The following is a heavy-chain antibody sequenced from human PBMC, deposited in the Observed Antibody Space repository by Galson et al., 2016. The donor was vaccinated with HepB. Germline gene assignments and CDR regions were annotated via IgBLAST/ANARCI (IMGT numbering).Heavy chain of an antibody. V-gene: IGHV3-72*01. CDR3: ATDNYDVSTFC. J-gene: IGHJ4*02. CDR2: IRNKANRDTT. Sequence: SLRLSCAASRFTFSDYYMEWVRQAPGKGLEWVGRIRNKANRDTTEYAASAKGRFTISRDDSKNLVYLQMNSLKTEDTAVYYCATDNYDVSTFCWGQGTLVTVSS. D-gene: IGHD3-22*01. CDR1: RFTFSDYY.